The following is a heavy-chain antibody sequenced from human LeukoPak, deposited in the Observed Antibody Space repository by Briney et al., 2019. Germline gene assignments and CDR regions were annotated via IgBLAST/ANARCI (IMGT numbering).Heavy chain of an antibody. CDR1: GGSISSSSYY. CDR3: ARVNCGGDCYRLPRPRSRGMDV. Sequence: PSETLSLTCTVSGGSISSSSYYWGWIRQPPGKGLEWIGSIYYSGSTYYNPSLKSRVTISVDTSKNQFSLKLSSVTAADTAVYYCARVNCGGDCYRLPRPRSRGMDVWGQGTTVTVSS. D-gene: IGHD2-21*02. V-gene: IGHV4-39*07. J-gene: IGHJ6*02. CDR2: IYYSGST.